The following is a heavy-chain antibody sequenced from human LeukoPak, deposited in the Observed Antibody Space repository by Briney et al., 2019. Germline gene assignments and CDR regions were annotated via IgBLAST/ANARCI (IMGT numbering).Heavy chain of an antibody. V-gene: IGHV4-4*02. D-gene: IGHD2-2*01. J-gene: IGHJ6*03. Sequence: PSGTLSLTCAVSGGSISSSNWWSWVRQPPGKGLGWIGEIYHSGNTNYNPSLKSRVTMSVDTSKNQFSLKLSSVTAADTAVYYCARDLRYQPSNYYYYYMDVWGKGTTVTVSS. CDR2: IYHSGNT. CDR1: GGSISSSNW. CDR3: ARDLRYQPSNYYYYYMDV.